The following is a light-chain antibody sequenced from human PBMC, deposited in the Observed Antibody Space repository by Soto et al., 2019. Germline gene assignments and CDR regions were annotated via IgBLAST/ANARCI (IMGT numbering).Light chain of an antibody. CDR1: QSVSSY. J-gene: IGKJ4*01. CDR2: DAS. Sequence: EIVLTQSPATLSLSPGERATLSCRASQSVSSYLAWYQQQPGQAPRLLIYDASNRATGIPARFSGSGSGTDFTLTISSLEPEDFAAYYCQERSNWLTSGGGTKVEIK. CDR3: QERSNWLT. V-gene: IGKV3-11*01.